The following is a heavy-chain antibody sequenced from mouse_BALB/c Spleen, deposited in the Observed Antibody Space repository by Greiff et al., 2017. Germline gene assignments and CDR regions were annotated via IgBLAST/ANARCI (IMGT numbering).Heavy chain of an antibody. J-gene: IGHJ2*01. Sequence: VKLQQSGPGLVAPSQSLSIICSVSGFSLTTYGVHWVRQPPGKGLEWLGVIWTGGSTNYNSALMSRLSISKDNSRSQVILKMNSLQSDDTAIYYCARDQARGHYFDYWGQGTTLTVSS. V-gene: IGHV2-9*02. CDR3: ARDQARGHYFDY. D-gene: IGHD3-2*02. CDR1: GFSLTTYG. CDR2: IWTGGST.